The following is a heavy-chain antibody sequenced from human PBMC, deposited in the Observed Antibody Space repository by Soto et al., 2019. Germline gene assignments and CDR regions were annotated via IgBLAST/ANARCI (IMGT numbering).Heavy chain of an antibody. J-gene: IGHJ6*02. CDR3: ARGLMHLYGMDV. Sequence: EVQLVESGGGLVQPGGSLRLSCAASGFTFSSYWMHWVRQAPGKGLVWVSRIYTDGSRTNYADSVKGRFTISRDNAKNTLYLQINSLRTEDTAVYYCARGLMHLYGMDVLGQGTTVTVSS. D-gene: IGHD3-16*01. CDR1: GFTFSSYW. CDR2: IYTDGSRT. V-gene: IGHV3-74*01.